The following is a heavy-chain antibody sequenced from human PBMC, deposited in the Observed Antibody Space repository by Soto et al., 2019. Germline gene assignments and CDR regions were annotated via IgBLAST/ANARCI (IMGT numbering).Heavy chain of an antibody. Sequence: PSETLSLTCAVYGGSFSCYYWSWIRQPPGKGLEWIGEINHSGSTNYNPSLKSRVTISVDTSKNQFSLKLSSVTAADTAVYYCARGYCTNGVCSAHYYYGMDVWGQGTTVTVSS. D-gene: IGHD2-8*01. CDR1: GGSFSCYY. J-gene: IGHJ6*02. V-gene: IGHV4-34*01. CDR2: INHSGST. CDR3: ARGYCTNGVCSAHYYYGMDV.